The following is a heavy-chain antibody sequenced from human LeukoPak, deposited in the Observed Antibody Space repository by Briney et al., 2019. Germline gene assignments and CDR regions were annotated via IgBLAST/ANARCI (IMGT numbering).Heavy chain of an antibody. D-gene: IGHD3-22*01. CDR3: ARDLRITMIVVAGAGAFDI. V-gene: IGHV4-39*07. CDR2: IYYSGST. J-gene: IGHJ3*02. CDR1: GGSISSYY. Sequence: SETLSLTCTVSGGSISSYYWGWIRQPPGKGLEWIGSIYYSGSTYYNPSLKSRVTISVDTSKNQFSLKLNSVTAADTAVYYCARDLRITMIVVAGAGAFDIWGQGTMVTVSS.